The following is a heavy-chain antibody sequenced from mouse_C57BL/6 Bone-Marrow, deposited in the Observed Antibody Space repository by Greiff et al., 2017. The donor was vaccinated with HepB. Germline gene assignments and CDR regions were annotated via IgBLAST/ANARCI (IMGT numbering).Heavy chain of an antibody. CDR3: ARQTYYDGSSYYFDY. J-gene: IGHJ2*01. D-gene: IGHD1-1*01. Sequence: EVKLQESGGDLVKPGGSLKLSCAASGFTFSSYGMSWVRQTPDKRLEWVATISSCGSYTYYTDSVKGRFTISRDNAKNTLYLQMSSLTSEDTAMYYWARQTYYDGSSYYFDYWGQGTTLTVSS. CDR1: GFTFSSYG. CDR2: ISSCGSYT. V-gene: IGHV5-6*01.